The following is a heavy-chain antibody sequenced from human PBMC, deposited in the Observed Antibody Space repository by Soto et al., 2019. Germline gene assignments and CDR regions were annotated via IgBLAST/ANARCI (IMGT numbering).Heavy chain of an antibody. D-gene: IGHD5-12*01. CDR1: GFSLSSIGMG. J-gene: IGHJ4*02. Sequence: QITVKESGLTLVKPTETLTLTCTFSGFSLSSIGMGVGWIRQPPGKALEWLALIYCDDDKRYSPSLSSRLTITKDPSKNEVHLTMTTMDPVDTATYSCARLTRGVYDSGRLWEKFDYWGQGTLVTVSS. V-gene: IGHV2-5*02. CDR3: ARLTRGVYDSGRLWEKFDY. CDR2: IYCDDDK.